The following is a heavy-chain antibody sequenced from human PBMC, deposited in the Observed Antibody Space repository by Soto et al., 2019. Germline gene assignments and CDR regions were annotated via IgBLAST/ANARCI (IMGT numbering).Heavy chain of an antibody. CDR3: ARTLWFGELLWWWFDP. CDR1: GYTFTSYD. D-gene: IGHD3-10*01. J-gene: IGHJ5*02. Sequence: QVQLVQSGAEVKKPGASVKVSCKASGYTFTSYDINWVRQATGQGLEWMGWMNPNSGNTGYAQKFQGRVTMTRNSSISTAYMELSSLRSEDTAVYYCARTLWFGELLWWWFDPWGQGTLVTVSS. CDR2: MNPNSGNT. V-gene: IGHV1-8*01.